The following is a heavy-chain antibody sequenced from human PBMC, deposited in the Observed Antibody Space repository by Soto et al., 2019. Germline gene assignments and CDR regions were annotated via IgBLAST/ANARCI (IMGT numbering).Heavy chain of an antibody. CDR1: GFTFSSYG. V-gene: IGHV3-33*01. CDR2: IWYDGSNK. CDR3: ATYYGSGSYRSY. J-gene: IGHJ4*02. Sequence: VGSLRLSCAASGFTFSSYGMHWVRQAPGKGLEWVAVIWYDGSNKYYADSVKGRFTISRDNSKNTLYLQMNSLRAEDTAVYYCATYYGSGSYRSYWGQGTLVTVSS. D-gene: IGHD3-10*01.